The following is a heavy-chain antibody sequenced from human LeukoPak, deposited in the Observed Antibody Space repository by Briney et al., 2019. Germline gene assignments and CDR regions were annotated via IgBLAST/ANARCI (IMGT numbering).Heavy chain of an antibody. CDR2: INSDGSNT. Sequence: GGSLRLSCAASGFTFRNYAMSWVRQAPGKGLVWVSRINSDGSNTTYADSVKGRFTVSRDNAMNTLYLQMHSLRAEDTALYFCARGYGADVWGKGTMVTVSS. CDR3: ARGYGADV. V-gene: IGHV3-74*01. J-gene: IGHJ6*04. CDR1: GFTFRNYA.